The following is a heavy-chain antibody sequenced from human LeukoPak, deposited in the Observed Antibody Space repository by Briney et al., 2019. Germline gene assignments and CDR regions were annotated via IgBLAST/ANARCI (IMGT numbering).Heavy chain of an antibody. V-gene: IGHV1-69*13. CDR1: GGTFSSYA. Sequence: SVKVSCKASGGTFSSYAISWVRQAPGQGLEWLGGIIPIFGTANYAQKFQGRVTITADESTSTAYMELSSLRSEDTAVYYCARGDLPAALPEYFQHWGQGTLVTVSS. CDR3: ARGDLPAALPEYFQH. D-gene: IGHD2-2*01. J-gene: IGHJ1*01. CDR2: IIPIFGTA.